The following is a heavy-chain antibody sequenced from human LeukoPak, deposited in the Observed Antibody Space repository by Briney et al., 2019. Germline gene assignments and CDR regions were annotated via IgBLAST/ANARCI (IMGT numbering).Heavy chain of an antibody. Sequence: PSETLSLTCTVSGGSISSYYWSWIRQPAGKGLEWIGRIYTSGSTNYNPSLTSRVTMSVDTSKTQFSLKLSSVTAADTAVYYWARVTHCSSTSRYRSRYYCYYYMDVWGKGTTVTVSS. CDR2: IYTSGST. CDR1: GGSISSYY. CDR3: ARVTHCSSTSRYRSRYYCYYYMDV. J-gene: IGHJ6*03. V-gene: IGHV4-4*07. D-gene: IGHD2-2*02.